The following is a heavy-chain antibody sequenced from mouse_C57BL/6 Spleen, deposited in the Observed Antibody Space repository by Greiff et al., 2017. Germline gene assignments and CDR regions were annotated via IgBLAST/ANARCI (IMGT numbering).Heavy chain of an antibody. J-gene: IGHJ3*01. V-gene: IGHV1-53*01. Sequence: QMQLKQPGTELVKPGASVKLSCKASGYTFTSYWMHWVKQRPGQGLEWIGNINPSNGGTNYNEKFKSKATLTVDKSSSTAYMQLSSLTSEDSAVYYCARFDYEGAWFAYWGQGTLVTVSA. CDR3: ARFDYEGAWFAY. D-gene: IGHD2-4*01. CDR2: INPSNGGT. CDR1: GYTFTSYW.